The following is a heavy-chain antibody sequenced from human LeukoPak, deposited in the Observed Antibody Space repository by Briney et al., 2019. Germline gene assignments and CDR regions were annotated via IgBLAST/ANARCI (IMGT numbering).Heavy chain of an antibody. D-gene: IGHD5-18*01. CDR1: GGSISSYY. CDR2: IYTSGST. CDR3: ARDPPTTAMVNYFDY. V-gene: IGHV4-4*07. Sequence: PSETLSLTCTVSGGSISSYYWGWIRQPAGKGLEWIGRIYTSGSTNYNPSLKSRVTMLVDTSKNQFSLKLSSVTAADTAVYYCARDPPTTAMVNYFDYWGQGTLVTVSS. J-gene: IGHJ4*02.